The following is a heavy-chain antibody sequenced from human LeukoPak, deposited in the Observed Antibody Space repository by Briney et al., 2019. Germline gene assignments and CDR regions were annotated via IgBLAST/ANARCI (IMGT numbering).Heavy chain of an antibody. CDR3: AREWGVAIPAAAFDY. CDR1: GFTFSSYW. J-gene: IGHJ4*02. V-gene: IGHV3-7*01. CDR2: IKQDGSEK. Sequence: GGSLRLSCAASGFTFSSYWMSWVRQAPGKGLEWVANIKQDGSEKYYVDSVKGRFTISRDNAKNSLYLQMNSLRAEDTAVYYCAREWGVAIPAAAFDYWGQGTLVTVSS. D-gene: IGHD2-2*01.